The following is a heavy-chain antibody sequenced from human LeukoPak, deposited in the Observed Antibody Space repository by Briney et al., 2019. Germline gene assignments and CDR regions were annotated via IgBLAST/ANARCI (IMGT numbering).Heavy chain of an antibody. D-gene: IGHD5-24*01. J-gene: IGHJ4*02. CDR3: AKENTRDGYRHFHK. CDR1: RFRFSDYG. CDR2: IRYDENTK. V-gene: IGHV3-30*02. Sequence: PGRSLRLSSAASRFRFSDYGVQKIRQAPNKRMEWEACIRYDENTKYYVDSVKGRFTVSRDNSKNTLYLQMDRLRADDTAVYYCAKENTRDGYRHFHKWGQGALVTVSS.